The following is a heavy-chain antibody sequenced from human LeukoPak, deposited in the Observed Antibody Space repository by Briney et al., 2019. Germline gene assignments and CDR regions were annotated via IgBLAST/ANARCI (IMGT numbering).Heavy chain of an antibody. J-gene: IGHJ4*02. V-gene: IGHV3-21*01. D-gene: IGHD6-13*01. CDR3: ARDLRQLTSYFDF. Sequence: GRSLRLSCAASGFTFSSHSMNWVRQAPGKGLEWVSSISSSSTYIYYADSVKGRFTISRDNAKNSLYLQMNSLRAEDTAVYFCARDLRQLTSYFDFWGQGTQVTVSS. CDR1: GFTFSSHS. CDR2: ISSSSTYI.